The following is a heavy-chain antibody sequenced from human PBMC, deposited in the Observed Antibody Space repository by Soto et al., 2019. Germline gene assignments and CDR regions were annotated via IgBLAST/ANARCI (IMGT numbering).Heavy chain of an antibody. Sequence: PGGSLRLSCAASGFTFSSYAMSWVRQAPGKGLVWVSRITSDGSTTTYADSVKGRFTISRDNAKNTLYLQMNSLRAEDTAVYYCARDLRPIDYWGQGTTVTVSS. CDR3: ARDLRPIDY. V-gene: IGHV3-74*01. CDR1: GFTFSSYA. J-gene: IGHJ4*02. CDR2: ITSDGSTT.